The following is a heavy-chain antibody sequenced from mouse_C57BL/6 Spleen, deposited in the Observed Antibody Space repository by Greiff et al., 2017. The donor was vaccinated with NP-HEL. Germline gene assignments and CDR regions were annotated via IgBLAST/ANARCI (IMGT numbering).Heavy chain of an antibody. CDR2: INPSTGGT. D-gene: IGHD1-1*01. V-gene: IGHV1-42*01. CDR3: ARSYYGSWYFDV. Sequence: VQLQQSGPELVKPGASVKISCKASGYSFTGYYMNWVKQSPEKSLEWIGEINPSTGGTTYNQKFKAKATLTVDKSSSTAYMQLKSLTSEDSAVYYCARSYYGSWYFDVWGTGTTVTVSS. CDR1: GYSFTGYY. J-gene: IGHJ1*03.